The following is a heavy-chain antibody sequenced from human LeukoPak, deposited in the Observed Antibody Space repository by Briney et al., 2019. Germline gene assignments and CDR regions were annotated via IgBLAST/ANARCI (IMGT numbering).Heavy chain of an antibody. CDR1: GYTFTDYH. J-gene: IGHJ4*02. V-gene: IGHV1-2*02. Sequence: ASVKVSCKASGYTFTDYHIHWVRQAHGQGLEWMGWINPNSGGTNYAQNLQGRVTMTRDTSITTAYLDLTRLRSDDTAVYYCARDIRPRVESFDYWGQGSLVTVYS. CDR2: INPNSGGT. D-gene: IGHD3-3*01. CDR3: ARDIRPRVESFDY.